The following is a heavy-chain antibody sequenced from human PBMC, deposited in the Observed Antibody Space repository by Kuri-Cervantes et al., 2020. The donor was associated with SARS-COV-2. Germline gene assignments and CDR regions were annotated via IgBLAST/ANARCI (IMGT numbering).Heavy chain of an antibody. CDR2: ISDSGDAT. CDR3: AEGPTGSFRLFDI. D-gene: IGHD1-1*01. Sequence: GESLKISCAASGFTFSTYAMSWARQAPGKGLEWVSAISDSGDATYYADSVRGRFTISRDNSKNTLYLQMNSLRAEDTAVYYCAEGPTGSFRLFDIWGQGTMVT. CDR1: GFTFSTYA. V-gene: IGHV3-23*01. J-gene: IGHJ3*02.